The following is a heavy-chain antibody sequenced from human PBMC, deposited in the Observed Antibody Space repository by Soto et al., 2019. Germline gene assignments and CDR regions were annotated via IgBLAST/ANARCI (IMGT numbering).Heavy chain of an antibody. CDR3: ARAAFYYGSGSYSGTDY. V-gene: IGHV4-31*03. D-gene: IGHD3-10*01. J-gene: IGHJ4*02. CDR2: IYYSGST. CDR1: GGSISSGGYY. Sequence: QVQLQESGPGLVKPSQTLSLTCTVSGGSISSGGYYWSWIRQHPGKGLEWIGYIYYSGSTYYNPYLKSRVTISVDTSKNQFSLKLSSVTAADTAVYYCARAAFYYGSGSYSGTDYWGQGTLVTVSS.